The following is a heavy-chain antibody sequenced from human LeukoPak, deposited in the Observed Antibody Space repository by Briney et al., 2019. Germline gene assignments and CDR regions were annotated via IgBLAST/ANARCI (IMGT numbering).Heavy chain of an antibody. J-gene: IGHJ3*02. V-gene: IGHV3-21*01. Sequence: GGSLRLSCAASGFTFSSYSMNWVRQAPGKGLEWVSSISSSSSYIYYADSVKGRFTISRDNAKNSLYLQMNSLRAGDTAVYYCARDYRGYSYGRDAFDIWGQGTMVTVSS. CDR3: ARDYRGYSYGRDAFDI. D-gene: IGHD5-18*01. CDR1: GFTFSSYS. CDR2: ISSSSSYI.